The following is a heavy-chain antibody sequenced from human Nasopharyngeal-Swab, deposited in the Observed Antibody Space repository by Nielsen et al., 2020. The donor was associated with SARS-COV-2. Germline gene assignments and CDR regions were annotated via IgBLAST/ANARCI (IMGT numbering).Heavy chain of an antibody. J-gene: IGHJ3*02. CDR2: ISSSSSYI. Sequence: VRQMPGKGLEWVSSISSSSSYIYYADSVKGRFTISRDNAKNSLYLQMNSLRAEDTAVYYGARDLGGSVPAAMGAFDIWGQGTMVTVSS. CDR3: ARDLGGSVPAAMGAFDI. V-gene: IGHV3-21*01. D-gene: IGHD2-2*01.